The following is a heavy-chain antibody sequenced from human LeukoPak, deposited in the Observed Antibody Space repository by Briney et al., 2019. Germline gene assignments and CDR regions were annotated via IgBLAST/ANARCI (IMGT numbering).Heavy chain of an antibody. CDR3: AKDGPYCGGDCYSPPDY. CDR2: ISGSGGST. CDR1: GFTFSSYA. Sequence: GGSLRLSCAASGFTFSSYAMSWVRRAPGKGLEWVSAISGSGGSTYYADSVKGRFTISRDNSKNTLYLQMNSLRAEDTAVYYCAKDGPYCGGDCYSPPDYWGQGTLVTVSS. J-gene: IGHJ4*02. V-gene: IGHV3-23*01. D-gene: IGHD2-21*02.